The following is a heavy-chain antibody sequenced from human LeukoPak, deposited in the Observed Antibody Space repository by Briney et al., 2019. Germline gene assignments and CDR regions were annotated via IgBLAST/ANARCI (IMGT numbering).Heavy chain of an antibody. D-gene: IGHD4-17*01. J-gene: IGHJ4*02. CDR1: GYTFTGYY. CDR2: INPNSGGT. Sequence: ASVKVSCKASGYTFTGYYMHWVRQAPGQGLEWMGWINPNSGGTNYAQKFQGRVTMTRDTSISTAYVELSRLRSDDTAVYYCARDGDYFRGYFDYWGQGTLVTVSS. CDR3: ARDGDYFRGYFDY. V-gene: IGHV1-2*02.